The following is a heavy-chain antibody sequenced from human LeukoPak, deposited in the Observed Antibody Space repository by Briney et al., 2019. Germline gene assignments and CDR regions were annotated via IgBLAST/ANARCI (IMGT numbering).Heavy chain of an antibody. V-gene: IGHV3-21*04. CDR1: GFPFSSYS. J-gene: IGHJ4*02. CDR2: ISSSSSSM. D-gene: IGHD1-20*01. CDR3: AKDPDNWNPGY. Sequence: GGSLRLSCAASGFPFSSYSLNWVRQAPGKGLEWVSSISSSSSSMYYADSVKGRFTISRDNSKNTLYLQMNSLRAEDTAVYYCAKDPDNWNPGYWGQGTLVTVSS.